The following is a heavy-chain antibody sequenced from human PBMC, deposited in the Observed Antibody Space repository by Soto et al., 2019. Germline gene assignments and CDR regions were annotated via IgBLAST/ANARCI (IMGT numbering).Heavy chain of an antibody. CDR1: GGSISSYY. V-gene: IGHV4-59*12. D-gene: IGHD2-21*02. J-gene: IGHJ3*02. CDR2: IYYSGST. CDR3: ARDLMPSAISAFDI. Sequence: SETLSLTCTVSGGSISSYYWSWIRQPPGKGLEWIGYIYYSGSTNYNPSLKSRVTISVDTSKNQFSLRAEDTALYYCARDLMPSAISAFDIWGHGTMVTVSS.